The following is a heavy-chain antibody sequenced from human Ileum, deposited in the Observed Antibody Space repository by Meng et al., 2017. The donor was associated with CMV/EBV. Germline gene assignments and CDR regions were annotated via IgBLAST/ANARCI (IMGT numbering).Heavy chain of an antibody. Sequence: MRLHESGPGLVKPSETRSLTCIVSGDSISGYHWTWIRKPAGKGLEWIGRLRTSGTTDHNPSLKSRVTLSIDTSKSQFSLKLNSVTAADTAVYYCGRAGARGVPVDMWGQGTLVTVSS. V-gene: IGHV4-4*07. D-gene: IGHD3-10*01. CDR2: LRTSGTT. CDR1: GDSISGYH. J-gene: IGHJ4*02. CDR3: GRAGARGVPVDM.